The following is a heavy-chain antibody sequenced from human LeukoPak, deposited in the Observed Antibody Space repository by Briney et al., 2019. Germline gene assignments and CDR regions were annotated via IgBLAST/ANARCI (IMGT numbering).Heavy chain of an antibody. CDR1: GGSISSGGYY. D-gene: IGHD6-13*01. CDR3: ARETNLIYSSSWFDY. V-gene: IGHV4-31*03. Sequence: SETLSLTRTVSGGSISSGGYYWSWIRQHPGKGLEWIGYIYYSGSTYYNPSLKSRVTISVDTSKNQFSLKLSSVTAADTAVYYCARETNLIYSSSWFDYWGQGTLVTVSS. CDR2: IYYSGST. J-gene: IGHJ4*02.